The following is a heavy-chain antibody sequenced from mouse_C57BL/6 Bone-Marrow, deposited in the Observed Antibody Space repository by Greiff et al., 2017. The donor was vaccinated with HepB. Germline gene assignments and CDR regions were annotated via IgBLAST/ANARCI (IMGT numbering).Heavy chain of an antibody. D-gene: IGHD1-1*01. CDR2: INPGSGGT. J-gene: IGHJ2*01. CDR1: GYAFTNYL. Sequence: QVQLQQSGAELVRPGTSVKVSCKASGYAFTNYLIEWVKQRPGQGLEWIGVINPGSGGTNYNEKFKGKATLTADKSSSTAYMQLSSLTSEDSAFYFCARWNYGSSHWGQGTTLTVSS. CDR3: ARWNYGSSH. V-gene: IGHV1-54*01.